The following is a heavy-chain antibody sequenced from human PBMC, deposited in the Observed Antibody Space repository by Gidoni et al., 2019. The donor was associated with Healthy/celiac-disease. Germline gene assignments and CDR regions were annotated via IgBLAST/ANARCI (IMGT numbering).Heavy chain of an antibody. CDR3: ARAPATVTTDYGMDV. V-gene: IGHV4-39*07. CDR2: IYYSGST. CDR1: GGSISSSSYY. J-gene: IGHJ6*02. D-gene: IGHD4-17*01. Sequence: QLQLQASGPGLVKPSETLSLTCTVSGGSISSSSYYWGWIRQPPGKGLEWIGSIYYSGSTYYNPSLKSRVTISVDTSKNQFSLKLSSVTAADTAVYYCARAPATVTTDYGMDVWGQGTTVTVSS.